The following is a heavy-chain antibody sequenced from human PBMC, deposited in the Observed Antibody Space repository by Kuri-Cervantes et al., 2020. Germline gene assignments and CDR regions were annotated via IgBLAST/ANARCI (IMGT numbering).Heavy chain of an antibody. Sequence: GESLKISCAASGFTFSSYSMNWVRQAPGKGLEWVSYISGTGSTSYYADSVKGRFTISRDNAKRSLYLGMHSLRAEDTAVYYCARDSGYDSFDIWGQGTMVTVSS. CDR2: ISGTGSTS. CDR1: GFTFSSYS. D-gene: IGHD3-22*01. V-gene: IGHV3-48*01. J-gene: IGHJ3*02. CDR3: ARDSGYDSFDI.